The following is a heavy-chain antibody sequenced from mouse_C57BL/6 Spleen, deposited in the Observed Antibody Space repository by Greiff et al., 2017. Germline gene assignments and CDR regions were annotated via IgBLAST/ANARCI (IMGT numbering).Heavy chain of an antibody. CDR3: AREDYGSSYGCAY. V-gene: IGHV1-22*01. D-gene: IGHD1-1*01. CDR1: GYTFTDYN. CDR2: INPNNGGT. Sequence: VQLQQSGPELVKPGASVKMSCKASGYTFTDYNMHWVKQSHGKSLEWIGYINPNNGGTSYNQKFKGKATLTVNKSSSTAYMELRSLTSEDSAVYYCAREDYGSSYGCAYWGQGTLVTVSA. J-gene: IGHJ3*01.